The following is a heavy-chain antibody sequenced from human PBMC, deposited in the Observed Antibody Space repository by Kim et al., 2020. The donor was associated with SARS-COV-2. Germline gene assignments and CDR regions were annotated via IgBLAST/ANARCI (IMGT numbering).Heavy chain of an antibody. V-gene: IGHV1-46*01. J-gene: IGHJ5*02. D-gene: IGHD3-10*01. CDR2: INPSGGST. CDR3: ARDGLTTMVRGVIILGINWFDP. Sequence: ASVKVSCKASGYTFTSYYMHWVRQAPGQGLEWMGIINPSGGSTSYAQKFQGRVTMTRDTSTSTVYMELSSLRSEDTAVYYCARDGLTTMVRGVIILGINWFDPWGQGTLVTVSS. CDR1: GYTFTSYY.